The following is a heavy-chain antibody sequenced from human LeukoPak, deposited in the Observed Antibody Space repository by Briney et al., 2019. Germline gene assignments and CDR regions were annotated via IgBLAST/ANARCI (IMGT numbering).Heavy chain of an antibody. CDR2: IYASGNT. CDR3: ARTYGSSGLGYFDL. V-gene: IGHV4-4*07. J-gene: IGHJ2*01. CDR1: GGSLSSYH. D-gene: IGHD6-13*01. Sequence: PSETLSLTCTVSGGSLSSYHWSWIRQPAGKGLEWIGRIYASGNTNYNPSLQSRVTMSVDTSKNQFSLKLSSVTAADTAVYYCARTYGSSGLGYFDLWGRGTLVTVSS.